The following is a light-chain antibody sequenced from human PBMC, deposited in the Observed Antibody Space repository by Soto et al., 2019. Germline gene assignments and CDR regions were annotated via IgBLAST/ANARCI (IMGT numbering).Light chain of an antibody. CDR3: SSYAGNYNVV. CDR1: SSDVGGYRY. CDR2: EVS. J-gene: IGLJ2*01. V-gene: IGLV2-8*01. Sequence: QSALTQPPSASGSPGQSVTISCTGTSSDVGGYRYVSWYQQHPGKDPKLLIYEVSNRPSGVPDRFSGSKSGNTASLTVSGLQAEDEADYYCSSYAGNYNVVFGGGTQLTVL.